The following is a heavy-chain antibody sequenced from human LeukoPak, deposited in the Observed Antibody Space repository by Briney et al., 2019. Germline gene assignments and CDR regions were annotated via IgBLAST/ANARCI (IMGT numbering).Heavy chain of an antibody. CDR1: GGSISSYY. V-gene: IGHV4-59*01. J-gene: IGHJ4*02. D-gene: IGHD3-22*01. Sequence: PSETLSLTCTVSGGSISSYYWSWIRQPPGKGLEWIGYIYYSGSTNYNPSLKSRVTISVDTSKNQFSLKLSSVTAADTAVYYCARAYGSSGYFQLPIDYWGQGTLVTVSS. CDR2: IYYSGST. CDR3: ARAYGSSGYFQLPIDY.